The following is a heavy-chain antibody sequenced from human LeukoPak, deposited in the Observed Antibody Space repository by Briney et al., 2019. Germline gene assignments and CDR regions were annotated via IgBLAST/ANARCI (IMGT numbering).Heavy chain of an antibody. J-gene: IGHJ4*02. V-gene: IGHV3-23*01. D-gene: IGHD3-16*01. Sequence: GGSLRLSCAASGFTFSSYAMSWVRQAPGKGLEWVSAISGSGGSTYYADSVKGRFTISRDNAKNSLYLQMNSLRAEDTAVYYCARVREDMIRGLFDYWGQGILVTVSS. CDR3: ARVREDMIRGLFDY. CDR2: ISGSGGST. CDR1: GFTFSSYA.